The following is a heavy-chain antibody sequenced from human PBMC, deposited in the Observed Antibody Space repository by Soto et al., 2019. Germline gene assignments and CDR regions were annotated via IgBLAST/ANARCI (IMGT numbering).Heavy chain of an antibody. J-gene: IGHJ6*02. V-gene: IGHV4-31*03. D-gene: IGHD1-1*01. CDR2: IYYSGST. CDR1: GGSIRTGGYY. Sequence: SETLSLTCTVSGGSIRTGGYYWSWILHHPGKGLELIVYIYYSGSTYYNPSPQSRFLISIDMSRNQFSLKLNSVTAADAAVYFCARGSTMTLYGLDVWGQGTTVTVSS. CDR3: ARGSTMTLYGLDV.